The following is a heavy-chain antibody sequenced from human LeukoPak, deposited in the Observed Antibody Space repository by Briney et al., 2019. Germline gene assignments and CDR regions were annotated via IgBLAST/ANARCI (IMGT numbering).Heavy chain of an antibody. V-gene: IGHV3-74*01. J-gene: IGHJ4*02. CDR3: TRGGLEPIDS. Sequence: GGSLGLSCAASGFTFSTYWMHWVRQAPGKGLVWVSRINPDASTTNYADSVRGRFTISRDNAKNTLYLQMNSLRAEDTALYYCTRGGLEPIDSWGQGTLVTVSS. CDR2: INPDASTT. D-gene: IGHD1-1*01. CDR1: GFTFSTYW.